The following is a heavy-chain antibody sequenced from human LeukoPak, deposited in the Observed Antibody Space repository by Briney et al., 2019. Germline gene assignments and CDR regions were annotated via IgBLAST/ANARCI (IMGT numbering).Heavy chain of an antibody. J-gene: IGHJ4*02. CDR1: GYTFTSYG. CDR3: ARTEDYYDSSGYYTFDY. D-gene: IGHD3-22*01. V-gene: IGHV1-18*01. CDR2: ISAYNGNT. Sequence: ASVKVSCKASGYTFTSYGISWVRQAPGQGLEWMGWISAYNGNTNYAQKLQGRVTMTTDTSTSTAYMELRSLRSDDTAVYYCARTEDYYDSSGYYTFDYWGQGTLVTVSS.